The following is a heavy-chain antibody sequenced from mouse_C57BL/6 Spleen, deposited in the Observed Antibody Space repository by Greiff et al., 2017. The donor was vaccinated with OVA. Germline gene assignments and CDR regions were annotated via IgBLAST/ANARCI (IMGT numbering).Heavy chain of an antibody. CDR2: ISSGGDYI. CDR3: TRVGAITTVVDSFFDY. CDR1: GFTFSSYA. D-gene: IGHD1-1*01. V-gene: IGHV5-9-1*02. Sequence: EVKLMESGEGLVKPGGSLKLSCAASGFTFSSYAMSWVRQTPEKRLEWVAYISSGGDYIYYADTVKGRFTISRDNARNTLYLQMSSLKSEDTAMYYCTRVGAITTVVDSFFDYWGQGTTLTVSS. J-gene: IGHJ2*01.